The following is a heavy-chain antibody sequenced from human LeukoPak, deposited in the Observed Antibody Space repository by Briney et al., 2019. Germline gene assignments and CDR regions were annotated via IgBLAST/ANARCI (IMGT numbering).Heavy chain of an antibody. CDR1: GFTFSSYW. D-gene: IGHD5-12*01. J-gene: IGHJ1*01. V-gene: IGHV3-74*01. CDR3: ARASVATIYYFQH. CDR2: SDGSST. Sequence: GGSLRLSCGASGFTFSSYWMHWVRQAPGKGLVWVSRSDGSSTSYADSVKGRFTISRDNAKNTLYLQMNSLRAEDTAVYYCARASVATIYYFQHWGQGTLVTVSS.